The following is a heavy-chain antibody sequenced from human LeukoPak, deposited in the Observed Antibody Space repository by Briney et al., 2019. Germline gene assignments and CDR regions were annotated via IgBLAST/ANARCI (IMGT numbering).Heavy chain of an antibody. CDR2: ISGRGGST. V-gene: IGHV3-23*01. D-gene: IGHD3-9*01. J-gene: IGHJ4*02. CDR3: AKNPYDILTGPYFDY. Sequence: GGSLRLSCAASGFTFSSYAMSGVRQAPGKGLEGGSAISGRGGSTYYADSVKVRFTISRDNSKNPLYLQMNSLRAEDTAVYYCAKNPYDILTGPYFDYWGQGTLVTVSS. CDR1: GFTFSSYA.